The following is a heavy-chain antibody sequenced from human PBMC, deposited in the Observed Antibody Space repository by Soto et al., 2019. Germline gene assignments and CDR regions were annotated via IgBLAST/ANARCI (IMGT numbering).Heavy chain of an antibody. V-gene: IGHV3-23*01. CDR2: ISGSGGST. Sequence: GGSLRLSCAASGFTFSSYAMSWVRQAPGKGLEWVSAISGSGGSTYYADSVKGRFTISRDNSKNTLYLQMNSLRAEDTAVYYCAKALGVIVVVPAAPSWGQGTLVTVSS. D-gene: IGHD2-2*01. CDR1: GFTFSSYA. CDR3: AKALGVIVVVPAAPS. J-gene: IGHJ5*02.